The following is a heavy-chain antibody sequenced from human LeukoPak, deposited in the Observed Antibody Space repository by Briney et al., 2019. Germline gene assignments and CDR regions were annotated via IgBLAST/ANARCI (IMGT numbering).Heavy chain of an antibody. Sequence: GGSLRLSCAASGFTFNSYWMSWVRQAPGMGLVWASRINDDGSTTTYADSVKGRFTISRDNAKNTLYLQMNSLRAEDTAVYYCGRALGSPLDFWGQGTLVIVSS. D-gene: IGHD1-26*01. CDR2: INDDGSTT. CDR1: GFTFNSYW. V-gene: IGHV3-74*01. CDR3: GRALGSPLDF. J-gene: IGHJ4*02.